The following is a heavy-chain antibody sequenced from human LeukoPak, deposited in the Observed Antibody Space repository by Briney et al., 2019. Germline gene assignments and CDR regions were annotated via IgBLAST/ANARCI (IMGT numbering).Heavy chain of an antibody. D-gene: IGHD3-10*01. J-gene: IGHJ4*02. CDR3: ARLRRDYGDY. V-gene: IGHV4-34*01. CDR2: INHSGST. CDR1: GGSFSGYY. Sequence: KPSETLSLTCAVYGGSFSGYYWSWIRQPPGKGLEWIGEINHSGSTNYNPSLKSRVTISVDTSKNQFSLKLSSVTAADTAVYYCARLRRDYGDYWGQGTLVTVSS.